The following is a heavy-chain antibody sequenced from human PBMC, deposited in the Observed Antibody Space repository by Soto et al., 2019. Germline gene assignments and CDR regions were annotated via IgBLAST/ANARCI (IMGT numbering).Heavy chain of an antibody. V-gene: IGHV3-30*18. CDR2: ISYDGSNK. J-gene: IGHJ5*02. D-gene: IGHD3-22*01. Sequence: GGSLRLSCAASGFTFSSYGMHWVRQAPGKGLEWVAVISYDGSNKYYADSVKGRFTISRDNSKNTLYLQMNSLRAEDTAVYYCAKDAHYYDSSGYYPADWFDPWGQGTLVTVSS. CDR3: AKDAHYYDSSGYYPADWFDP. CDR1: GFTFSSYG.